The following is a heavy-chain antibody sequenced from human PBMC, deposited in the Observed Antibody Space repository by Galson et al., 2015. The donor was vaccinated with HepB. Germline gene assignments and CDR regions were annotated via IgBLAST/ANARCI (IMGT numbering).Heavy chain of an antibody. CDR3: ARERSDFWSGSSLDY. V-gene: IGHV4-61*02. Sequence: TLSLTCTVSGGSISSGSYYWSWIRQPAGKGLEWIGRIYTSGSTNYNPSLKSRVTISVDTSKNQFSLKLSSVTAADTAVYYCARERSDFWSGSSLDYWGQGTLVTVSS. CDR1: GGSISSGSYY. D-gene: IGHD3-3*01. J-gene: IGHJ4*02. CDR2: IYTSGST.